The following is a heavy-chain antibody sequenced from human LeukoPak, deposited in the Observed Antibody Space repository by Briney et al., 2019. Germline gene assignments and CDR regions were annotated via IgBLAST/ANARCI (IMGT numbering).Heavy chain of an antibody. J-gene: IGHJ4*02. CDR1: GFTFSSYA. V-gene: IGHV3-23*01. D-gene: IGHD6-19*01. CDR3: AKDVGSSSSGWYGIGYFDY. CDR2: ISGSGGST. Sequence: PGGSLRLSCAASGFTFSSYAMSWVRQAPGKGLEWVSAISGSGGSTYYADSVKGRFTISRDNSKNTLYLQMNSLRAEDTAVYYCAKDVGSSSSGWYGIGYFDYWGQGTLVTVSS.